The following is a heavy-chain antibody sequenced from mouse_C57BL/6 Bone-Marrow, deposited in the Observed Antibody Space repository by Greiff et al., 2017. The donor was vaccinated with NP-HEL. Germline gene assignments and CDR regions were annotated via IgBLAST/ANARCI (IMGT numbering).Heavy chain of an antibody. V-gene: IGHV5-17*01. D-gene: IGHD2-3*01. CDR2: ISSGSSTI. J-gene: IGHJ3*01. CDR3: ARNYDGYHPFAY. CDR1: GFTFSDYG. Sequence: EVMLVESGGGLVKPGGSLKLSCAASGFTFSDYGMHWVRQAPEKGLEWVAYISSGSSTIYYADTVKGRFTISRDNAKNTLFLQMTSLRSEDTAMYYCARNYDGYHPFAYWGQGTLVTVSA.